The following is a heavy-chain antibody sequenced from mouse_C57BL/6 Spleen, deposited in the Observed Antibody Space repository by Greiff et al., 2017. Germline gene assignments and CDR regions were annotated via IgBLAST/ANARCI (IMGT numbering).Heavy chain of an antibody. D-gene: IGHD1-1*01. J-gene: IGHJ4*01. CDR1: GYTFTSYW. CDR3: ASDYYGSLDY. V-gene: IGHV1-69*01. CDR2: IDPSDSYT. Sequence: QVQLQQPGAELVMPGASVKLSCKASGYTFTSYWMHWVKQRPGQGLEWIGEIDPSDSYTNYNQKFKGKSTLTVDKSSSTAYMQLSSLTSEDSAVYYCASDYYGSLDYWGQGTSVTVSS.